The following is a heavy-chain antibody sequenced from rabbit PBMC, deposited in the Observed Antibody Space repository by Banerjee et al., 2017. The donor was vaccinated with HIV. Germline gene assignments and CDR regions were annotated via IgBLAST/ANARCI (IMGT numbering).Heavy chain of an antibody. CDR1: GFSFSSSYW. J-gene: IGHJ6*01. D-gene: IGHD6-1*01. V-gene: IGHV1S40*01. Sequence: QSLEESGGDLVKPGASLTLTCTASGFSFSSSYWMCWVRQAPGKGLEWIGCIYTGSNGNTYYASWAKGRFTISKTSSTTVTLQMTSLTAADTATYFCARGWAYGVGGYTYAGDLWGPGTLVTVS. CDR3: ARGWAYGVGGYTYAGDL. CDR2: IYTGSNGNT.